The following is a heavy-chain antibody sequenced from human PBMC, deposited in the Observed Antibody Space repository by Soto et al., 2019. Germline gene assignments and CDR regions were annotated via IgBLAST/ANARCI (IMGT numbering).Heavy chain of an antibody. CDR2: ISGSGAST. Sequence: GGSLRLSCAASGFTLSSFAMSWVRQAPGKGLEWVSGISGSGASTYNADSVKGRFTISRDNSKNTLYLQMNSLRAEDTAVYYCARGSDSSVWYAAFDIWGQGTMVTVSS. V-gene: IGHV3-23*01. CDR1: GFTLSSFA. J-gene: IGHJ3*02. D-gene: IGHD6-19*01. CDR3: ARGSDSSVWYAAFDI.